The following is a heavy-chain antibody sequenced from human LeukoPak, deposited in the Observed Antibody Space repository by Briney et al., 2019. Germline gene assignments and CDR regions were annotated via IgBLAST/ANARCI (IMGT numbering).Heavy chain of an antibody. V-gene: IGHV4-61*02. Sequence: SETLSLTCTVSGGSISSGSYYWSWIRQPAGKGLEWFGRIYTSGSTNYDPSLKSRVTISVDTSKNQFSLKLSSVTAAETAVYYCAREGRYRYGYNEYHLYMDIWGKRTTVTVSS. D-gene: IGHD5-18*01. CDR2: IYTSGST. CDR1: GGSISSGSYY. CDR3: AREGRYRYGYNEYHLYMDI. J-gene: IGHJ6*03.